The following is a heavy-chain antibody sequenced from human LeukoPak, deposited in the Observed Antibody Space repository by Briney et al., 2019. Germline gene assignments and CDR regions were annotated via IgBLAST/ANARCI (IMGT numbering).Heavy chain of an antibody. CDR1: GFTFSSYE. CDR2: ISSSGSKI. V-gene: IGHV3-48*03. J-gene: IGHJ4*02. D-gene: IGHD1-26*01. Sequence: GGSLRLSCAASGFTFSSYEMNWVRQAPGKGMEWVSYISSSGSKIYYADSVKGRFTISRDNAKNSLYLQMNSLRAEDTAVYYCATLGATPDYWGQGTLVTVSS. CDR3: ATLGATPDY.